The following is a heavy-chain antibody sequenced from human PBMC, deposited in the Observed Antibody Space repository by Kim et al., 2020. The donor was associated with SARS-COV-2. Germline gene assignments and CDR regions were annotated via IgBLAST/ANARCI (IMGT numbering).Heavy chain of an antibody. Sequence: SETLSLTCTISGDSIGSYYWNWIRQPPGKGLEWIGYIYYSGSANYNPSLKSRVTISIDTSKNQFSLKLSSVTAADTAVYYCARGDGYIYYWGQGTLVTVSS. V-gene: IGHV4-59*01. CDR2: IYYSGSA. D-gene: IGHD5-12*01. CDR3: ARGDGYIYY. J-gene: IGHJ4*02. CDR1: GDSIGSYY.